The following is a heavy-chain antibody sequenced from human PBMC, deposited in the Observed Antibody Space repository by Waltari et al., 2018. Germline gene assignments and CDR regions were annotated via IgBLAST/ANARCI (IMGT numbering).Heavy chain of an antibody. CDR2: RSNATRII. CDR3: ARGHSSGWYDWDH. Sequence: QVQLVQSGAELKKPGASVKVSCTASGYTFTYSGISWLRQAPGQGLEWMSWRSNATRIIKLSDKVPSRVTMTSDTSTSTDDLELRSLTSDDTAIYYCARGHSSGWYDWDHWGQGTLVTVSS. CDR1: GYTFTYSG. D-gene: IGHD6-19*01. J-gene: IGHJ4*02. V-gene: IGHV1-18*01.